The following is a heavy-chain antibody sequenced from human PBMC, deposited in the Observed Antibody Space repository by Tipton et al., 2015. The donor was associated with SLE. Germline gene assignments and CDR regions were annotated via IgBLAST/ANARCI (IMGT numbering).Heavy chain of an antibody. CDR3: ARRCHGGFGESPNAFDI. CDR1: GYSFTSYW. J-gene: IGHJ3*02. V-gene: IGHV5-51*03. Sequence: QSGPEVKKPGESLKISCKGSGYSFTSYWIGWVRQMPGKGLEWMGIIYPGDSDTRYSPSFQGQVTISADKSISTAYLQWSGLKASDTAMYYCARRCHGGFGESPNAFDIWGQGTMVTVSS. CDR2: IYPGDSDT. D-gene: IGHD3-10*01.